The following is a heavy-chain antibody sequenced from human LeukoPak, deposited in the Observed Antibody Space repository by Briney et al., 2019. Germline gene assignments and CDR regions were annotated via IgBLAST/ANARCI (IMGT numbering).Heavy chain of an antibody. CDR2: ISGSGGST. V-gene: IGHV3-23*01. D-gene: IGHD4-11*01. CDR1: GFLFDDHD. CDR3: ANEVSRYSREDY. Sequence: GGSLRLSCGASGFLFDDHDMHWVRQAPGKGLEWVSAISGSGGSTYYADSVKGRFTISRDNSKNTLYLQMNSLRAEDTAVYYCANEVSRYSREDYWGQGTLVTVSS. J-gene: IGHJ4*02.